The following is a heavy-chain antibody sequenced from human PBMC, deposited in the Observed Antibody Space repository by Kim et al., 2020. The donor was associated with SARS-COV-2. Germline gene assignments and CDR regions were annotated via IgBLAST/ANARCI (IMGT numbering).Heavy chain of an antibody. V-gene: IGHV3-30-3*01. Sequence: GGSLRLSCAASGFTFSSYAMHWVRQAPGKGLEWVAVISYDGSNKYYADSVKGRFTISRDNSKNTLYLQMNSLRAEDTAVYYCARDEDVLLWFGELGYWGQGTLVTVSS. CDR1: GFTFSSYA. D-gene: IGHD3-10*01. CDR3: ARDEDVLLWFGELGY. J-gene: IGHJ4*02. CDR2: ISYDGSNK.